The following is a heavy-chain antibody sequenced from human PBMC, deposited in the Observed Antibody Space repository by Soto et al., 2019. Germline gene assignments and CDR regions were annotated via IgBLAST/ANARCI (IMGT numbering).Heavy chain of an antibody. CDR2: IIPIFGTA. Sequence: ASVKVSCKASGGTFSSYAISWVRKAPGQGLEWMGGIIPIFGTANYAQKFQGRVTITADESTSTAYMELSSLRSEDTAVYYCARVVAAFYYYYGMDVWGQGTTVTVSS. CDR3: ARVVAAFYYYYGMDV. CDR1: GGTFSSYA. V-gene: IGHV1-69*13. J-gene: IGHJ6*02. D-gene: IGHD2-15*01.